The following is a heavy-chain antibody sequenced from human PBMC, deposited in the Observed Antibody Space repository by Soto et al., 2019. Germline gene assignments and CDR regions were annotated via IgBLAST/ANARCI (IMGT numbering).Heavy chain of an antibody. D-gene: IGHD2-15*01. J-gene: IGHJ4*02. V-gene: IGHV4-59*12. CDR2: ASYSGTT. CDR3: ARERCSGGGCYGAFEH. Sequence: SETLSLTCTVSGASMSSSYWSWIRQPPGMGLEWIGYASYSGTTNYNPSLKSRVTISVDTSKKQFSLKVTSLTAADTAVYYCARERCSGGGCYGAFEHWGPGALVTVSS. CDR1: GASMSSSY.